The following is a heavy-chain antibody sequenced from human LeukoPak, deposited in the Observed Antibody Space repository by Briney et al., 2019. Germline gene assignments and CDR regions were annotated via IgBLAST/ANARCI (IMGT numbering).Heavy chain of an antibody. CDR1: GGSFSSSSYY. D-gene: IGHD2-21*01. Sequence: SETLFLTCTVSGGSFSSSSYYWVWLRQPPGQGLEWIGSIYYSGTTYYNPSLKSRVTISVDTSKNQFSLKLSSVTAADTAVYYCARLVDAPRYFDYWGQGTLVTVSS. CDR3: ARLVDAPRYFDY. CDR2: IYYSGTT. J-gene: IGHJ4*02. V-gene: IGHV4-39*01.